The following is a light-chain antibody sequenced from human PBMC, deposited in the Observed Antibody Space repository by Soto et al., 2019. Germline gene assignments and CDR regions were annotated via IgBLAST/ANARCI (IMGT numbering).Light chain of an antibody. V-gene: IGKV1-39*01. Sequence: ATIGQGGHITSRASQSISIYLNGYQQKPGKAPKLLIYAASNLQSGVPSSFSGSGSETDFTLTISSLQPEDFATYYCQQSDSPPRTFGGGTKADI. J-gene: IGKJ4*02. CDR3: QQSDSPPRT. CDR1: QSISIY. CDR2: AAS.